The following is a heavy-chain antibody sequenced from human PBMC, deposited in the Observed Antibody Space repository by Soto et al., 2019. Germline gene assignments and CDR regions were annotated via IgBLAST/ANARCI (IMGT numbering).Heavy chain of an antibody. D-gene: IGHD4-17*01. Sequence: EVQLVESGGGLVQPGGSLTLSCAASGFTFSASAMHWVRQASGKGLEWLGRIRSKANTYATAYAASVKGRFTISRDDSKTTAYLQMNSLKTEDTAVYYCTRWAASDDQGDYPVLDNLGLGTLFIVSS. CDR1: GFTFSASA. V-gene: IGHV3-73*01. J-gene: IGHJ4*02. CDR2: IRSKANTYAT. CDR3: TRWAASDDQGDYPVLDN.